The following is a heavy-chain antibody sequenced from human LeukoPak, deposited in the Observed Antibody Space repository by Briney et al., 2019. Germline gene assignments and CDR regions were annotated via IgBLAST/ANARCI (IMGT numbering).Heavy chain of an antibody. CDR3: ARDWARISSSSG. CDR1: GYTFTGYY. Sequence: ASVKVSCKASGYTFTGYYMHWVRQAPGQGLEWMGRINPSSGGTNYAQKFQGRVTMTRDTSISTAYMELSRLRSDDTAVYYCARDWARISSSSGWGQGTLVTVSS. CDR2: INPSSGGT. V-gene: IGHV1-2*06. J-gene: IGHJ4*02. D-gene: IGHD6-6*01.